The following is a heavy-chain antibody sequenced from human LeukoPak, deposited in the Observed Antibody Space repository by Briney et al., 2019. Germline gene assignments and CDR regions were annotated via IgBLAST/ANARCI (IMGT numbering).Heavy chain of an antibody. D-gene: IGHD3-22*01. J-gene: IGHJ4*02. Sequence: PGGSLRLSCAASGFTFSSYGMHWVRQAPGKGLEWVAVISYDGSNKYYADSVKGRFTISRDNSKNTLYLQMNSLRAEDTAVYYCARAWGDSSGYYYYFDYWGQGTLVTVSS. V-gene: IGHV3-30*03. CDR3: ARAWGDSSGYYYYFDY. CDR1: GFTFSSYG. CDR2: ISYDGSNK.